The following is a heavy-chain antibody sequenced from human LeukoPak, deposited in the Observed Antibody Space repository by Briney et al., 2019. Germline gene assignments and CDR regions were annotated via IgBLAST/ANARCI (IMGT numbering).Heavy chain of an antibody. V-gene: IGHV1-58*01. Sequence: SVKVSSKASGFTFTISAVQWVRQARGQRLEWIGWIVVGSGNTNYAQKFQERVTITRDMSTSTAYMELSSLRSEDTAVYYCAASPDYYDSSGYSYYFDYWGQGTLVTVSS. CDR3: AASPDYYDSSGYSYYFDY. CDR1: GFTFTISA. CDR2: IVVGSGNT. J-gene: IGHJ4*02. D-gene: IGHD3-22*01.